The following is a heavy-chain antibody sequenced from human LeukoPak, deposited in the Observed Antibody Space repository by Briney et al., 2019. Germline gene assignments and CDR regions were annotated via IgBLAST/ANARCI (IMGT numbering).Heavy chain of an antibody. CDR3: AKESYRGYPFDY. V-gene: IGHV3-30*18. CDR2: ISYDGSNK. D-gene: IGHD6-25*01. CDR1: GFTVSSYG. J-gene: IGHJ4*02. Sequence: GRCLRLACAASGFTVSSYGIHWVRQAPGKGLEWGAVISYDGSNKYYADSVKGRFTISRDNSKNTLYLQMNSLRAEDTAVYYCAKESYRGYPFDYWGQGTLVTVSS.